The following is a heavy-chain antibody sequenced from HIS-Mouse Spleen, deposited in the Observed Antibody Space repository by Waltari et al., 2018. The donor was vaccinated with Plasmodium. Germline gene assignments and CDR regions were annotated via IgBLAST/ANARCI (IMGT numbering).Heavy chain of an antibody. CDR3: ARTTYSSSSAKYYYYGMDV. Sequence: QVTLRESGPALVQPTPTLTLTCTFSGFSLSTSGMCVTWIRHPPGKSLAWLARIAWDDDKYYSTSLKTRLTISKDTSKNQVVLTMTNMDPVDTATYYCARTTYSSSSAKYYYYGMDVWGQGTTVTVSS. CDR2: IAWDDDK. CDR1: GFSLSTSGMC. J-gene: IGHJ6*02. V-gene: IGHV2-70*15. D-gene: IGHD6-6*01.